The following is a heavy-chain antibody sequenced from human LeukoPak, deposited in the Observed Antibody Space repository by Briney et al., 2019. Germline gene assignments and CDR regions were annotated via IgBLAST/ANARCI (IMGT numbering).Heavy chain of an antibody. J-gene: IGHJ6*03. V-gene: IGHV1-69*05. CDR3: ARGVADTATEDETPVIRYYYYYMDV. D-gene: IGHD5-18*01. CDR1: GGTFSSYA. CDR2: IIPIFGTA. Sequence: GSSVKVSCKASGGTFSSYAITWVRQAPGQGLEWMGGIIPIFGTANYAQKFQGRVMITTDESTSTAYMELSSLTSEDTAVYYCARGVADTATEDETPVIRYYYYYMDVWGKGTTVTVSS.